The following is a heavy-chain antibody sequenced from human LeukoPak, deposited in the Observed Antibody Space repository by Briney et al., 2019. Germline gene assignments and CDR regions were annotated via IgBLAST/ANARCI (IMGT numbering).Heavy chain of an antibody. Sequence: GGSLRLSCAASGLTVNSYGMHWVRQAPGKGLEWVAVISYDGSNKYYADSVKGRFTISRDNSKNTVNLQMNSLRAEDTAVYYCAKDYEAYCGGDCYSFFDCWGQGTLVTVSS. J-gene: IGHJ4*02. CDR1: GLTVNSYG. V-gene: IGHV3-30*18. CDR2: ISYDGSNK. D-gene: IGHD2-21*02. CDR3: AKDYEAYCGGDCYSFFDC.